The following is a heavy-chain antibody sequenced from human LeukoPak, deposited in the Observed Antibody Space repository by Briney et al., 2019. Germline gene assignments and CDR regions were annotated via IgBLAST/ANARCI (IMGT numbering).Heavy chain of an antibody. CDR3: ARGYWNYDAFDI. D-gene: IGHD1-7*01. J-gene: IGHJ3*02. V-gene: IGHV4-59*11. Sequence: SETLSLTCTVSGGSISSHYWSWIRQPPGKGLEWIGYIYYGGSTNYNPSLKSRVTISVDTSKNQFSLKLSSVTAADTAVYYCARGYWNYDAFDIWGQGTMVTVSS. CDR2: IYYGGST. CDR1: GGSISSHY.